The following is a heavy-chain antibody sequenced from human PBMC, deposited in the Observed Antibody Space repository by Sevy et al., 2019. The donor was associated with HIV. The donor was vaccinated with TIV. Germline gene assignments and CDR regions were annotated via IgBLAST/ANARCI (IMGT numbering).Heavy chain of an antibody. V-gene: IGHV3-23*01. CDR1: GFTFSSYA. CDR3: QTPTPRGN. CDR2: ISGSGGST. Sequence: GESLKISCAASGFTFSSYAMSWVRQAPGKGLEWVSAISGSGGSTYYADSVKGRFTISRDNSKNTLYLQMNSQRAEDTAVYYCQTPTPRGNWGQGTLVTVSS. D-gene: IGHD3-16*01. J-gene: IGHJ4*02.